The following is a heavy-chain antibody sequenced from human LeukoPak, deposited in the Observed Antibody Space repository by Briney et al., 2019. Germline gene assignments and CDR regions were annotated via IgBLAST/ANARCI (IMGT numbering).Heavy chain of an antibody. CDR3: ARVRVGGGSYGGLDY. J-gene: IGHJ4*02. V-gene: IGHV1-2*02. CDR1: GYTFTGYY. Sequence: ASVKVSCKASGYTFTGYYMHWVRQAPGQGLEWLGWINPNSGGTNYAEEFQDRVTMTRDTSISTAYMELSSLKSDDTAVYYCARVRVGGGSYGGLDYWGQGTLVTVPS. CDR2: INPNSGGT. D-gene: IGHD1-26*01.